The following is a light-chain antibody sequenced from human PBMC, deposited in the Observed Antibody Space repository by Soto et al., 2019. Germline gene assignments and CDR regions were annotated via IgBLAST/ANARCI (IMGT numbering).Light chain of an antibody. CDR1: SSNIGSNY. V-gene: IGLV1-47*01. J-gene: IGLJ1*01. CDR3: AAWDDRLNGYV. CDR2: RNN. Sequence: QSALTQPPSASGTPGQRVTISCSGSSSNIGSNYVYWYQQLPGTAPKLLIYRNNQRPSGVPDRFSGSKSGTSASLAISGLRSEDEADYYCAAWDDRLNGYVFGTGTKVTVL.